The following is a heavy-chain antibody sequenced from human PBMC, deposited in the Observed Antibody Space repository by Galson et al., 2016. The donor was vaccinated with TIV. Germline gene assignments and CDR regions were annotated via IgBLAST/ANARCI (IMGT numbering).Heavy chain of an antibody. CDR2: VRTKPNNYAT. D-gene: IGHD2-15*01. Sequence: LRLSCAASGFTFSASTMHWVRQASGKGLEWVARVRTKPNNYATAYAASVEGRFTISRDDSKNTAYLQMNSLITEDTAVYYCTKSEDFVVFHHWGQEALVAVSS. CDR3: TKSEDFVVFHH. CDR1: GFTFSAST. J-gene: IGHJ4*02. V-gene: IGHV3-73*01.